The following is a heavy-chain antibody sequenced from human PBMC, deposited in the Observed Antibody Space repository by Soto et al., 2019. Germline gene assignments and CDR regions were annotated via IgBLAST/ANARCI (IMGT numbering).Heavy chain of an antibody. J-gene: IGHJ6*03. Sequence: EVQLVESGGGLVQPGRSLRLSCAASGFTFDDYAMHWVRQAPGKGLEWVSGISWDRGSIGYADSVKGRFTISRDNAKNSLYLKMNSQRAEGTSLYYCAKDIAGGNYYYYYMDVWGKGTTVTVSS. CDR2: ISWDRGSI. CDR3: AKDIAGGNYYYYYMDV. V-gene: IGHV3-9*01. CDR1: GFTFDDYA. D-gene: IGHD1-1*01.